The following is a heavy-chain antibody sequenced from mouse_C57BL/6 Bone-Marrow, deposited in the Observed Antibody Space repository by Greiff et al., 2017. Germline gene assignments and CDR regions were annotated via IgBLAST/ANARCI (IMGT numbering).Heavy chain of an antibody. D-gene: IGHD1-1*01. J-gene: IGHJ1*03. Sequence: LVDSGPELVKPGASVKLSCKASGYTFTSYDINWVKQRPGQGLEWIGWIYPRDGSTKYTEKFKGKVTLTVDTSSSTAYMELHRLTSEDSAVYFCARLEFDGSSGDWYFDVWCTGNTVTVSA. V-gene: IGHV1-85*01. CDR3: ARLEFDGSSGDWYFDV. CDR1: GYTFTSYD. CDR2: IYPRDGST.